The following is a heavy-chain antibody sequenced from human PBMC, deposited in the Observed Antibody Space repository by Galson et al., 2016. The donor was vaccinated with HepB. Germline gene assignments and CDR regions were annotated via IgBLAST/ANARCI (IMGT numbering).Heavy chain of an antibody. D-gene: IGHD6-19*01. Sequence: SLRLSCAASGFTFSSYAMSWVRQAPGKGLEWVSSISGSGVSTYYADSVKGRFTISRDNSKKALHLQMNSLRAGDTAVYYCATYLALYNSGAGFFDYWGQGTLVTVSS. J-gene: IGHJ4*02. CDR1: GFTFSSYA. CDR3: ATYLALYNSGAGFFDY. CDR2: ISGSGVST. V-gene: IGHV3-23*01.